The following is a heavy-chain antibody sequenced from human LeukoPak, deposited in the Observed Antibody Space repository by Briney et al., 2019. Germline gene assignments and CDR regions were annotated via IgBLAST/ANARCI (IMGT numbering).Heavy chain of an antibody. CDR2: INPNSGGT. CDR3: ARGPLGYYDSSGYYQGSHWVDY. V-gene: IGHV1-2*02. CDR1: GYTFTGYY. Sequence: GASVKVSCKASGYTFTGYYMHWVRQAPGQGLEWMGWINPNSGGTNYAQKFQGRVTMTRDTSISTAYMELSRLRSDDTAVYYCARGPLGYYDSSGYYQGSHWVDYWGQGTLVTVSS. J-gene: IGHJ4*02. D-gene: IGHD3-22*01.